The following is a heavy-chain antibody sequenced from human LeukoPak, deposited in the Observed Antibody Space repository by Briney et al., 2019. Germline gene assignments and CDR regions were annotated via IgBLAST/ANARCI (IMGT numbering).Heavy chain of an antibody. V-gene: IGHV4-39*01. Sequence: SETLSLTCTVSGGSISSSSYYWGWIRQPQGKGLEWIVSIYYSGSTYYNPSLKSRVTISVDTSKNQFSLKLSSVTAADTAVYYCARVIIDYDFWSGYYRDAFDIWGQGTMVTVSS. J-gene: IGHJ3*02. D-gene: IGHD3-3*01. CDR1: GGSISSSSYY. CDR3: ARVIIDYDFWSGYYRDAFDI. CDR2: IYYSGST.